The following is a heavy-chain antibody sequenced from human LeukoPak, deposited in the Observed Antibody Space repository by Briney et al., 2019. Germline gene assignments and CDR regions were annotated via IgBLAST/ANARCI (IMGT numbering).Heavy chain of an antibody. CDR2: IYYSGST. D-gene: IGHD3-22*01. V-gene: IGHV4-31*03. CDR3: ARDLYYYDSSGVPRNWYFDL. Sequence: SQTLSLTCTVSGRPISSGGYYWRWIRQHPGKGLEWIEYIYYSGSTYYNPSLKSRVTISVDTSKNQFSLTLSSVTAADTAVYYCARDLYYYDSSGVPRNWYFDLWGRGTLVTVSS. J-gene: IGHJ2*01. CDR1: GRPISSGGYY.